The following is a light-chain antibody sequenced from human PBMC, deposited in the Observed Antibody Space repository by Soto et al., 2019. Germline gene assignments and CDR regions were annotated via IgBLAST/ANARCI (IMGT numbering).Light chain of an antibody. CDR2: GAS. V-gene: IGKV3-15*01. CDR3: QQYSNWPSWT. CDR1: QSVSSF. Sequence: EKVMTQSPATLSMSPGERATLSCRASQSVSSFLAWYQQKPGQAPRLLIYGASNRATGIPARFSGSGSGTEFTRTIISLQSEDFAVYYWQQYSNWPSWTFGQGTKVEVK. J-gene: IGKJ1*01.